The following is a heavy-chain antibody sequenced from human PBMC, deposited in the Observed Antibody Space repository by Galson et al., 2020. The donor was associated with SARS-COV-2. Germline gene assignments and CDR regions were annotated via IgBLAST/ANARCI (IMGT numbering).Heavy chain of an antibody. CDR3: ARDEWELPRRDYSYCRDV. CDR2: INHSGST. D-gene: IGHD1-26*01. CDR1: GGSFSGYY. V-gene: IGHV4-34*01. Sequence: SETLSLTCAVYGGSFSGYYWSWIRQPPGKGLEWIGEINHSGSTNYNPSLKSRVTISVDTSKNQFSLKLSPVTAADTAVYYCARDEWELPRRDYSYCRDVWGQGPTVTVSS. J-gene: IGHJ6*02.